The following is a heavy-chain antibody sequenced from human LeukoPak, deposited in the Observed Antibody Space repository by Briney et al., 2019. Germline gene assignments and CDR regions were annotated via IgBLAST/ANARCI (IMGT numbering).Heavy chain of an antibody. CDR3: ARDEASRSAFDI. CDR1: GGTFSSYA. CDR2: IIPIFGTA. D-gene: IGHD2-2*01. V-gene: IGHV1-69*13. Sequence: SVKVSCKASGGTFSSYAISWVRQAPGQGLEWMGGIIPIFGTANYAQKFQGRATITADESTSTAYMELSSLRSEDTAVYYCARDEASRSAFDIWGQGTMVTVSS. J-gene: IGHJ3*02.